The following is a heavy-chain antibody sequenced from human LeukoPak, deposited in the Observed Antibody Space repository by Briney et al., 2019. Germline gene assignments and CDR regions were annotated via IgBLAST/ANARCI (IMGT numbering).Heavy chain of an antibody. CDR2: IYTSGTT. D-gene: IGHD1-26*01. CDR3: GRQGYTAGYYFLDY. V-gene: IGHV4-4*07. J-gene: IGHJ4*01. Sequence: PSETLSLTCTVSIGSINSYYWGCVRQPAGKGLEWIGRIYTSGTTNYSPSLKSRLSMSVDTSKNQFSLRLRSVTAADTAVYYCGRQGYTAGYYFLDYWSHGTVVTVSS. CDR1: IGSINSYY.